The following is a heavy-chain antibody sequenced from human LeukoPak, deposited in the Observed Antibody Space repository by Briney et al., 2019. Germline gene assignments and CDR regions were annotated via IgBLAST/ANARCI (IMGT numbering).Heavy chain of an antibody. Sequence: ASVTVSCRASGYTFTGYYMHWVRQAPGQGLEWMGRINPNSGGTNYAQKFQGRVTMTRDTSISTAYMELSRLRSDDTAVYYCARDVGGSSSFDYWGQGTLVTVSS. CDR1: GYTFTGYY. CDR2: INPNSGGT. CDR3: ARDVGGSSSFDY. V-gene: IGHV1-2*06. J-gene: IGHJ4*02. D-gene: IGHD3-16*01.